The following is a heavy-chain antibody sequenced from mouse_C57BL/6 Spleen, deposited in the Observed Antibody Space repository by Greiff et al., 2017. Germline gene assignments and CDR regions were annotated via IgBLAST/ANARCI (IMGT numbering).Heavy chain of an antibody. Sequence: EVQLQQSGTVLARPGASVKMSCKTSGYTFTSYWMHWVKQRPGQGLEWIGAIYPGNSDTRYNQKFKGKAKLTAVTSASTAYMELSSLTNEDSAVYYCTREDYGSSYVDYYAMDYWGQGTSVTVSS. CDR2: IYPGNSDT. D-gene: IGHD1-1*01. J-gene: IGHJ4*01. CDR3: TREDYGSSYVDYYAMDY. V-gene: IGHV1-5*01. CDR1: GYTFTSYW.